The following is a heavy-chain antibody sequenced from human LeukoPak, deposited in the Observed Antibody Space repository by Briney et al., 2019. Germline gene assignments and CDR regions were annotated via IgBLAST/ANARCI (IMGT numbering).Heavy chain of an antibody. CDR2: IRSKANSYAT. D-gene: IGHD2-21*02. V-gene: IGHV3-73*01. CDR1: GFTFSGSA. Sequence: GGSLRLSCAASGFTFSGSAMHWVRQASGKGLEWVGRIRSKANSYATAYAASVKGSFTISRDDSKNTAYLQMNSLKTEDTAVYLFSRRGPRGDPRTDYWGQGTLVTVSS. J-gene: IGHJ4*02. CDR3: SRRGPRGDPRTDY.